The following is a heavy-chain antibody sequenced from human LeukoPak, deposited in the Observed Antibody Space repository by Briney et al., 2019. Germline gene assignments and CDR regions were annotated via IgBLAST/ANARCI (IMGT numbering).Heavy chain of an antibody. CDR1: GFTFSSYS. D-gene: IGHD3-3*01. CDR3: ARSAKRITIFGVVKGPNYYYYYMDV. CDR2: INSDGRST. J-gene: IGHJ6*03. Sequence: GGSLRLSCAASGFTFSSYSMNWVRQAPGKGLVWVSRINSDGRSTNYADSVKGRFTISRDNAKNSLYLQMNSLRAEDTAVYYCARSAKRITIFGVVKGPNYYYYYMDVWGKGTTVTVSS. V-gene: IGHV3-74*01.